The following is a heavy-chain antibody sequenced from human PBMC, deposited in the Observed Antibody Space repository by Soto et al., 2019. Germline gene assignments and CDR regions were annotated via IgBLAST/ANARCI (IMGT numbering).Heavy chain of an antibody. D-gene: IGHD4-17*01. CDR3: VRDGSKTLRDYFDP. CDR1: GGSMSKFY. J-gene: IGHJ5*02. V-gene: IGHV4-4*07. Sequence: PSETLSLTCSVSGGSMSKFYWSWIRKTAGKGLGWMGRVYATGTRDSNPSLRSLITMSVDISKKTFSLRLRSMTAADTGVYYCVRDGSKTLRDYFDPWGQGILVTVSS. CDR2: VYATGTR.